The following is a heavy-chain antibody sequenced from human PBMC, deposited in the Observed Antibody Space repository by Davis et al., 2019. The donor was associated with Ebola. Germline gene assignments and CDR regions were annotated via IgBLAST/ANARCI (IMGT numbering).Heavy chain of an antibody. CDR2: ISGVGGST. V-gene: IGHV3-23*01. J-gene: IGHJ4*02. Sequence: PGGSLRLSCAASRFTFSSYAMSWVRQAPGKGLEWVSGISGVGGSTDYADSVKGRLTISRDNSKNTLYLQMNSLRAEDTAVYYCAKQTGYSSSWYWDYWGQGTLVTVSS. CDR3: AKQTGYSSSWYWDY. D-gene: IGHD6-13*01. CDR1: RFTFSSYA.